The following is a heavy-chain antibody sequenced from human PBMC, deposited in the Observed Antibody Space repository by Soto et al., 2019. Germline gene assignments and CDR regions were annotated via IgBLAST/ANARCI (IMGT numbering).Heavy chain of an antibody. Sequence: QVQLQESGPGLVKPSETLSLTCTVSGGSISSYYWSWIRQPPGKGLEWIGYIYYSGSTNYNPSLKSRVTISVDTSKNQFSLKLSSVTAADTAVYYCARAFWSGWGYGMDVWGQGTTVTVSS. J-gene: IGHJ6*02. V-gene: IGHV4-59*01. CDR2: IYYSGST. CDR3: ARAFWSGWGYGMDV. CDR1: GGSISSYY. D-gene: IGHD3-3*01.